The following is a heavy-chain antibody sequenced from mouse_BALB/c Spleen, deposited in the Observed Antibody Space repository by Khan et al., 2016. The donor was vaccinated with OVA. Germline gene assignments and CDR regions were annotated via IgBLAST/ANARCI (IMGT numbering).Heavy chain of an antibody. J-gene: IGHJ1*01. CDR3: ARRKHYWYFDV. Sequence: QIQLVQSGPELKKPGETVKISCKASGYTFTNYGMNWVKQAPGKGLKWMGWINTYTGEPTYADDFKGRFAFSLETSASTASLQLNNLKREDTATEFCARRKHYWYFDVWGAGTTVTVSS. CDR1: GYTFTNYG. V-gene: IGHV9-3-1*01. CDR2: INTYTGEP.